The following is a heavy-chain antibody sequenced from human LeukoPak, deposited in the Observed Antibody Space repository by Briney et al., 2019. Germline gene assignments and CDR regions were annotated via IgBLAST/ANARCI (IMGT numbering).Heavy chain of an antibody. CDR1: GGTFSSYA. CDR2: IIPILGIA. V-gene: IGHV1-69*04. Sequence: SVKVSCKASGGTFSSYAISWVRQAPGQGLEWMGRIIPILGIANYAQKFQGRVTITADKSTSTAYMELSSLRSEDTAVYYCARGGYYGSGRGRFDYWGQGTLVTVSS. J-gene: IGHJ4*02. D-gene: IGHD3-10*01. CDR3: ARGGYYGSGRGRFDY.